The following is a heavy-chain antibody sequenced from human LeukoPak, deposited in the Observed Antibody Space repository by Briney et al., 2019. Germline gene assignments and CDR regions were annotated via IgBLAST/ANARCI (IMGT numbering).Heavy chain of an antibody. CDR3: ARATVHYYGSGSYYNRLVYNRFHS. J-gene: IGHJ5*01. CDR2: INHSGST. D-gene: IGHD3-10*01. Sequence: TSETLSLTCAVYGGSFSGYYWSWIRQPPGKGLEWIGEINHSGSTNYNPSLKSRVTISVDTSKNQFSLKLSSVTAADTAVYYCARATVHYYGSGSYYNRLVYNRFHSWCQGTLESVSS. CDR1: GGSFSGYY. V-gene: IGHV4-34*01.